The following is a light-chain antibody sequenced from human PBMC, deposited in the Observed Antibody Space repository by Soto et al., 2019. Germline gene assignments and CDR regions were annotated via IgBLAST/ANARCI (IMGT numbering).Light chain of an antibody. CDR3: QGYNSAPLT. CDR1: QSISTN. Sequence: DMQMTQSASSLSAPVEDRVTITCRATQSISTNLAWYHQKPGKVPNLLIYAASTLQSGVPSRFSGSGSGTDCTVTMSTLLPEDVATYYWQGYNSAPLTFGGGTKVEIK. CDR2: AAS. J-gene: IGKJ4*01. V-gene: IGKV1-27*01.